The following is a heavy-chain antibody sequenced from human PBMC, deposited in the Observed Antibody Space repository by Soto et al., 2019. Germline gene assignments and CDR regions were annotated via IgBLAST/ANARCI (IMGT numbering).Heavy chain of an antibody. CDR3: ARSSRNYDILTGYYMSFDY. V-gene: IGHV1-69*13. J-gene: IGHJ4*02. CDR1: GYTFASYG. D-gene: IGHD3-9*01. CDR2: IIPIFGAA. Sequence: ASVNVSCKASGYTFASYGISWVRQAPGQGLEWMGGIIPIFGAANYAQKFQGRVTITADESTSTAYMELSSLRSEDTAVYYCARSSRNYDILTGYYMSFDYWGQGTLVTVS.